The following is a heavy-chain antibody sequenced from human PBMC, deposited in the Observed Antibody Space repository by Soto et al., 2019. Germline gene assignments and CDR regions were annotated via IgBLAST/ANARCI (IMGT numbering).Heavy chain of an antibody. V-gene: IGHV1-18*01. Sequence: ASVKVSCKASGYTFTSYGISWVREGPGQGLEWMGWISAYNGNTNYAQKFQGRVTMTTDTSTSTAYMELRSLRSDDTAVYYCARGVWGVVVPAAIRYNWFDPWGQGTLVTVSS. CDR2: ISAYNGNT. CDR1: GYTFTSYG. D-gene: IGHD2-2*02. CDR3: ARGVWGVVVPAAIRYNWFDP. J-gene: IGHJ5*02.